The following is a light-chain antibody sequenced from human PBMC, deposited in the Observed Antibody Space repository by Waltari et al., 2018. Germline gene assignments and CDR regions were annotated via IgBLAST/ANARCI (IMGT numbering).Light chain of an antibody. CDR2: DAS. V-gene: IGKV1-5*01. CDR1: HTISTG. J-gene: IGKJ1*01. Sequence: IQMTQSPSTLSASVGDRVTITCRASHTISTGLAWDQHKPGQAPKLLIYDASTIQSGVPSRFSGSGSGTEFSLTISTLQPDDFATYYCQQYQTFRTFGRGTRVELK. CDR3: QQYQTFRT.